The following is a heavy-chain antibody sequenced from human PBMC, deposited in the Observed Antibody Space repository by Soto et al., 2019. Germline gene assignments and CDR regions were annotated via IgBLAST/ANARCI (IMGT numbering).Heavy chain of an antibody. Sequence: SETLSLTCTVSGGSISSGGYYWSWIRQHPGKGLEWIGYIYYSGSTYYNPSLKSRVTISVDTSKNQFSLKLSSVTAADTAVYYCARGWYSSSPWYINWFDPWGQGTLVTVSS. CDR1: GGSISSGGYY. V-gene: IGHV4-31*03. CDR2: IYYSGST. J-gene: IGHJ5*02. CDR3: ARGWYSSSPWYINWFDP. D-gene: IGHD6-6*01.